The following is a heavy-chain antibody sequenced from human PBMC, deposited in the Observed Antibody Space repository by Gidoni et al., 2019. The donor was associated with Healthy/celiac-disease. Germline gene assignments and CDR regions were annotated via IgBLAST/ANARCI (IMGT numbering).Heavy chain of an antibody. CDR1: GFSLRTSGVG. D-gene: IGHD6-13*01. V-gene: IGHV2-5*02. J-gene: IGHJ4*02. CDR3: AHSLEQQLAQIYDY. CDR2: IYWDDDN. Sequence: QITLKESGPTLVKPTQTLTLTCTFSGFSLRTSGVGVGWIRQPPGKALEWLALIYWDDDNLYSPSLKSRLTITKDTSKNQVVLTMTNMDPVDTATYYCAHSLEQQLAQIYDYWGQGTLVTVSS.